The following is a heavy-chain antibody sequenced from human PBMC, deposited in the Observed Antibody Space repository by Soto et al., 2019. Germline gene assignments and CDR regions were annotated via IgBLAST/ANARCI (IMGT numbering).Heavy chain of an antibody. V-gene: IGHV4-59*01. J-gene: IGHJ5*02. D-gene: IGHD2-15*01. CDR3: ARDLKEYCSDGKCNWFDP. CDR1: GASITTYY. CDR2: ISYSGRT. Sequence: QVQLQESGPGLVKPSDTLSLTCTVSGASITTYYWSWIRQPPGKGLEWIGYISYSGRTDYHPSLKSRVTISFDASKNQISLQVRSATAADAAVYYCARDLKEYCSDGKCNWFDPWGQGTLVTVSS.